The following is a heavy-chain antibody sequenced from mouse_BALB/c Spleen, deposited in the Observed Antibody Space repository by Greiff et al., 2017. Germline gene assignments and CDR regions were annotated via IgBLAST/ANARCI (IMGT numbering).Heavy chain of an antibody. CDR1: GFNIKDYY. D-gene: IGHD5-5*01. Sequence: VQLKQSGAELVRPGALVKLSCKASGFNIKDYYMHWVKQRPEQGLEWIGWIDPENGNTIYDPKFQGKASITADTSSNTAYLQLSSLTSEDTAVYYCARSTFYAMDYWGQGTSVTVSS. CDR2: IDPENGNT. V-gene: IGHV14-1*02. J-gene: IGHJ4*01. CDR3: ARSTFYAMDY.